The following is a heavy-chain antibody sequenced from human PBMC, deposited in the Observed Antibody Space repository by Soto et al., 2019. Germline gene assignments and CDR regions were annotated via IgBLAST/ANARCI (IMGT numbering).Heavy chain of an antibody. CDR1: GFTVSTDW. CDR2: IRGGGNT. V-gene: IGHV3-66*01. CDR3: VRENYYYGMDV. Sequence: EVQLVESGGGLVQPGGSLRLSCAASGFTVSTDWMYWVRQAPGKGLEWVSVIRGGGNTFYADSVEGRFTISRDNSKNTVSLQMNSLRAEDTAVYYCVRENYYYGMDVWGQGTTVSVSS. J-gene: IGHJ6*02.